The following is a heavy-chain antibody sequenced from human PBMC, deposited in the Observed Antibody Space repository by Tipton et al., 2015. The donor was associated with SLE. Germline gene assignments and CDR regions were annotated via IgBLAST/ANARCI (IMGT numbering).Heavy chain of an antibody. Sequence: TLSLTCTVSGGSISSYYWSWIRQPPGKGLEWIGYIYTSGSTNYNPSLKSRVTISVDTSKNQFSLKLSSVTAADTAVYYCARGAGTVVRGVLGYWGQGTLVTVSS. CDR3: ARGAGTVVRGVLGY. CDR2: IYTSGST. J-gene: IGHJ4*02. V-gene: IGHV4-4*09. CDR1: GGSISSYY. D-gene: IGHD3-10*01.